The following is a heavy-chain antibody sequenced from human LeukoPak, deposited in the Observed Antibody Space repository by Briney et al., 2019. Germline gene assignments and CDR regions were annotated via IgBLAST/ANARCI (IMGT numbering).Heavy chain of an antibody. CDR1: GVSFSSCV. CDR3: ARDPGPVVPSLDY. D-gene: IGHD2-2*01. J-gene: IGHJ4*02. Sequence: RSGGSLRLSCAASGVSFSSCVMSWVRQAPGKGLEWVSGIKWYADSTNYADSVKGRFTISRDDAKNSLYLQMNSLRAEDTALYYCARDPGPVVPSLDYWGQGTLVTVSS. CDR2: IKWYADST. V-gene: IGHV3-20*04.